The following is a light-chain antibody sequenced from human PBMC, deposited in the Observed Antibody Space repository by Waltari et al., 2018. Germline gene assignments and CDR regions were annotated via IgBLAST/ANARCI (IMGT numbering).Light chain of an antibody. CDR1: QSISNW. V-gene: IGKV1-5*03. Sequence: DIQMTQSPSTLSASVGDRVTITCRASQSISNWLVWYPQKPGKAPKRLIYKAYTLETGVPSRFSGSGSGTEFTLTISNLQPDDFATYYCQQYNYYWTFGQGTKVEI. J-gene: IGKJ1*01. CDR3: QQYNYYWT. CDR2: KAY.